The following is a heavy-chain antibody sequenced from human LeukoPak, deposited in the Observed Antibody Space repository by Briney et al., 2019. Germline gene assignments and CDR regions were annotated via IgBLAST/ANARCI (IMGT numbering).Heavy chain of an antibody. Sequence: PGRSLRLSCAASGFSFGDYSMHWVRHAPGKGLEWVSGVTWNSDTIGYADIVKGRFTISRDNAKNSLYLQMNSLRAEDTAVYYCARDGVAVAGTGVGYWGQGTLVTVSS. CDR1: GFSFGDYS. V-gene: IGHV3-9*01. CDR3: ARDGVAVAGTGVGY. CDR2: VTWNSDTI. J-gene: IGHJ4*02. D-gene: IGHD6-19*01.